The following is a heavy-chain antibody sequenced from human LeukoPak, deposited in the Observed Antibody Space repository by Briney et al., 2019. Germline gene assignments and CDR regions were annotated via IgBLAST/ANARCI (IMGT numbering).Heavy chain of an antibody. J-gene: IGHJ6*03. V-gene: IGHV4-59*01. CDR2: ISYSGST. CDR3: AGGSSSSSWGNSYYYMDV. CDR1: GGSISSYY. Sequence: KPSETLSLTCTVSGGSISSYYWTWIRQPPGKGLEWIGYISYSGSTNHNPSLKSRVTISVDTSKNQFSLMLSSVTAADTAVYYCAGGSSSSSWGNSYYYMDVWGKGTSVTISS. D-gene: IGHD6-13*01.